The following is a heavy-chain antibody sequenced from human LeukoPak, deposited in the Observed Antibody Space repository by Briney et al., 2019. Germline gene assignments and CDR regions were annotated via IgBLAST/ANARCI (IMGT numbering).Heavy chain of an antibody. Sequence: ASVRVSCNASGYTFSNCDVTWVRQAPGQGLEYMGWMNPNSCNTGFAQKVRGRVTRASDASTTSAFMELMRLASEDTALYYCRRAVRSQLLSEYWGQGTRITVSS. J-gene: IGHJ4*02. CDR1: GYTFSNCD. D-gene: IGHD2-2*01. CDR3: RRAVRSQLLSEY. V-gene: IGHV1-8*01. CDR2: MNPNSCNT.